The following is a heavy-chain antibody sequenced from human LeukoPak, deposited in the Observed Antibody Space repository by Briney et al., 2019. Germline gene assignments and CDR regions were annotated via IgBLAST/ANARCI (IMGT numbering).Heavy chain of an antibody. CDR2: INPNSGGT. CDR3: AMGNGGYY. V-gene: IGHV1-2*02. D-gene: IGHD1-1*01. CDR1: GYTFTGYN. Sequence: ASVKVSCKASGYTFTGYNMHWVRQAPGQGLEWMGWINPNSGGTNYVQKLQGKDTKTRDTSSSTAYMELSRLRSDDTAVYYCAMGNGGYYWGQGTLATVSS. J-gene: IGHJ4*02.